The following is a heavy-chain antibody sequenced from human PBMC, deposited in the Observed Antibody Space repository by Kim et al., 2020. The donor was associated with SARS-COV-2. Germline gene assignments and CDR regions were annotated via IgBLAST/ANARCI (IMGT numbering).Heavy chain of an antibody. CDR3: ARVQDYYDSAYYFDY. D-gene: IGHD3-22*01. V-gene: IGHV3-11*01. CDR2: ISSSGSTI. Sequence: GGSLRLSCAASGFTFSDYYMSWIRQAPGKGLEWVSYISSSGSTIYYADSVKGRFTISRDNAKNSLYLQMNSLRAEDTAVYYCARVQDYYDSAYYFDYWGQGTLVTVSS. J-gene: IGHJ4*02. CDR1: GFTFSDYY.